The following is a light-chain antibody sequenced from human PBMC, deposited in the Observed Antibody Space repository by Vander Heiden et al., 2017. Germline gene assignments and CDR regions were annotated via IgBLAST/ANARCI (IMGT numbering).Light chain of an antibody. Sequence: EIVLTQSPATLSLSPGERATLSCRASQSVSSYLAWYQQKPGQAPRLLIYDASNRATGIPDRFSGSGPGTDFTLTISSLEPEDFAVYYWQQRSNWLTFGGGTKVEIK. J-gene: IGKJ4*01. CDR1: QSVSSY. CDR3: QQRSNWLT. V-gene: IGKV3D-11*02. CDR2: DAS.